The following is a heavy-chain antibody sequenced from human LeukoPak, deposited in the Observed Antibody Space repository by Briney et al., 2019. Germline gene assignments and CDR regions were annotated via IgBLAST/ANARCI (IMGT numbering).Heavy chain of an antibody. Sequence: SVKVSCKASGGTFSSYAINWVRQAPGQGLEWMGRIIPIFATTNYPQKFQARVTTTTDESTNTAYMELSSLRSEDTAMYYCARESRYCIGDSCYPNAFDVWGQGTMVTISS. V-gene: IGHV1-69*05. CDR2: IIPIFATT. CDR1: GGTFSSYA. CDR3: ARESRYCIGDSCYPNAFDV. D-gene: IGHD2-15*01. J-gene: IGHJ3*01.